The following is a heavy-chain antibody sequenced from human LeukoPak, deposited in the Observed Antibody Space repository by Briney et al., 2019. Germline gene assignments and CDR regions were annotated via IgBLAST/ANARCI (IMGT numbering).Heavy chain of an antibody. CDR1: GYSFTSYW. CDR3: ARGDYGDFRVFYTLFDY. J-gene: IGHJ4*02. CDR2: IYPGDSDT. Sequence: GESLKISCKGSGYSFTSYWIGWVRQMPGKGLEWMGIIYPGDSDTRYSPSFQGQVTISADKSISTAYLQWSSLRASDTAMYYCARGDYGDFRVFYTLFDYWGQGTLVTVSS. V-gene: IGHV5-51*01. D-gene: IGHD4-17*01.